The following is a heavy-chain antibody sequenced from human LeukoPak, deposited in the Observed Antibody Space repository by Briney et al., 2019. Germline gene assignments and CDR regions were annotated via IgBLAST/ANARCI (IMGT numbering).Heavy chain of an antibody. CDR2: LWSDGTHE. CDR1: GFTFSSYA. CDR3: ARDPQQLVLSYYFDY. D-gene: IGHD6-13*01. J-gene: IGHJ4*02. Sequence: GGSLRLSCAASGFTFSSYAMSWVRQAPGEGLEWVAFLWSDGTHEHYADSVKGRFTISRDNSKNTLYLQMNSLRAEDTAVYYCARDPQQLVLSYYFDYWGQGTLVTVSS. V-gene: IGHV3-33*08.